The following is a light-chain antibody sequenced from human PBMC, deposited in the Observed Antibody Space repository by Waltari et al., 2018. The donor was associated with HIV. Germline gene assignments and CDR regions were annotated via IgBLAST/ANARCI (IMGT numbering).Light chain of an antibody. J-gene: IGLJ2*01. CDR2: TTI. V-gene: IGLV1-40*01. CDR3: QASDNTLSGSV. Sequence: QSVLTQPPSVSGAPGQRVTLSCTGGNSNIGTHEVHWYQQFPGTAPQLLIYTTITRCPGVPARVSGSKSGTSASLAITGLQADDEADYYWQASDNTLSGSVFGGGTRLTVL. CDR1: NSNIGTHE.